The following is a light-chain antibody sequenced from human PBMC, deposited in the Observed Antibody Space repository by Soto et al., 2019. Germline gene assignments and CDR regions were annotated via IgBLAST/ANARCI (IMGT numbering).Light chain of an antibody. CDR1: RSDVGAYNY. CDR2: EVT. V-gene: IGLV2-14*01. CDR3: SSFTSRFAFV. Sequence: SGLTQPASVSGSPGQSISISCTGTRSDVGAYNYVSWYQQHPGKAPKLMISEVTNRPSGVSDRFSGSKSGNTASLTISGLQAEDEADYYCSSFTSRFAFVFGTGTKVTVL. J-gene: IGLJ1*01.